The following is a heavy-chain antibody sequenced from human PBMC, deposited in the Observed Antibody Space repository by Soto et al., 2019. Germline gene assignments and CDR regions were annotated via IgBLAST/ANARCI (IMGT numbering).Heavy chain of an antibody. Sequence: ASVKVSCKASGYTFTSYGISWVRQAPGQGLEWMGWISAYNGNTNYAQKLQGRVTMTTDTSTSTAYMELRSLRSDDTAVYYCAREPDGGDIAVAYTYYYMDVWGKGTTVTVSS. J-gene: IGHJ6*03. CDR2: ISAYNGNT. V-gene: IGHV1-18*01. CDR3: AREPDGGDIAVAYTYYYMDV. D-gene: IGHD6-19*01. CDR1: GYTFTSYG.